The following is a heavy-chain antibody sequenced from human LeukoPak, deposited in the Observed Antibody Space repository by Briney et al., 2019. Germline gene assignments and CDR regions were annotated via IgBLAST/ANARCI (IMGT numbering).Heavy chain of an antibody. Sequence: SETLSLTCTVSGGSISSSSYYWGWIRQPPGKGLEWIGSIYYSGSTYYNPSLKSRVTISVDTSKNQFSLKLSSVTAADTAVYYCARGTGGYYSYYFDYWGQGTLVTVSS. CDR1: GGSISSSSYY. CDR3: ARGTGGYYSYYFDY. CDR2: IYYSGST. V-gene: IGHV4-39*07. D-gene: IGHD3-22*01. J-gene: IGHJ4*02.